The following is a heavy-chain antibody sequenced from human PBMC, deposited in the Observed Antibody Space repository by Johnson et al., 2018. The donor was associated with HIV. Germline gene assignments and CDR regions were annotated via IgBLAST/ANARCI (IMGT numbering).Heavy chain of an antibody. V-gene: IGHV3-30*18. Sequence: QVQLVESGGGVVQPGRSLRLSCAASGFPFSSYGMHWVRQAPGKGLEWVAVTSYDGSNKYYADSVKGRFTISRDNSKNTLYLQMNSLRPEDTAVYYCAKSGLFVLVVYAPDVFDIWGQGTMVTDSS. J-gene: IGHJ3*02. CDR3: AKSGLFVLVVYAPDVFDI. CDR1: GFPFSSYG. D-gene: IGHD2-8*02. CDR2: TSYDGSNK.